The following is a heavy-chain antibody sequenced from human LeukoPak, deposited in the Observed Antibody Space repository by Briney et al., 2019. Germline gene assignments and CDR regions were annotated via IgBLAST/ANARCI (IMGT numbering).Heavy chain of an antibody. J-gene: IGHJ4*02. Sequence: PSETLSLTCTVSGGSISSYYWSWIRQPPGKGREWIGYIYYSGSTNYNPSLKSRVTISGDTSNHHFSLTLSSVTAADTAVYYCAISPRVGYGSGAWGYWGQGTLVTVSS. CDR2: IYYSGST. V-gene: IGHV4-59*01. CDR1: GGSISSYY. CDR3: AISPRVGYGSGAWGY. D-gene: IGHD3-10*01.